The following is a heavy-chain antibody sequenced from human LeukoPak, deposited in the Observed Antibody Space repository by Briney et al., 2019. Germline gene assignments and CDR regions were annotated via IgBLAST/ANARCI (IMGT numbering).Heavy chain of an antibody. CDR3: ARGGGAASYGFSWFDP. CDR1: GDSIRNYY. J-gene: IGHJ5*02. CDR2: MYYSESP. Sequence: SETLSLTYTVSGDSIRNYYWSWIRQPPGKGLEWIGCMYYSESPNYNPSLKSRVAISVDTSKNQFSLKLSSVTAADTAVYYCARGGGAASYGFSWFDPWGQGTLVTVSS. D-gene: IGHD5-18*01. V-gene: IGHV4-59*01.